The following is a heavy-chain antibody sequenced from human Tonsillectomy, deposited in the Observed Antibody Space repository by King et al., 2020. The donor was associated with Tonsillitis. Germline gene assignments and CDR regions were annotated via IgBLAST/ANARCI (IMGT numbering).Heavy chain of an antibody. J-gene: IGHJ5*02. CDR2: FIPIFGTA. V-gene: IGHV1-69*06. D-gene: IGHD4-17*01. CDR1: GGTFSSYA. Sequence: VQLVESGAEVKKPGSSVKVSCKASGGTFSSYAISWVRQAPGQGLEWMGGFIPIFGTANYAQKFQGRVTITADKSTSTAYMELSRLRSEDTAVYYCARPGYGDYENWFDPWGQGTPVTVSS. CDR3: ARPGYGDYENWFDP.